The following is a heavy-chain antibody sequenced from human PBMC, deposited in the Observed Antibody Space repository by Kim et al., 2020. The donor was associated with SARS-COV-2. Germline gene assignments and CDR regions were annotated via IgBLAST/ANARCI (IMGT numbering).Heavy chain of an antibody. D-gene: IGHD6-19*01. CDR1: GFTFSSYW. Sequence: GGSLRLSCAASGFTFSSYWMSWVRQAPGKGLEWVASIKQDGSEKYYVDSVKGRFTISRDNAKNSLYLQMNSLRAEDTAVYYCARSKWLVRGGGAFDIWGQGTIVTVSS. V-gene: IGHV3-7*01. CDR2: IKQDGSEK. J-gene: IGHJ3*02. CDR3: ARSKWLVRGGGAFDI.